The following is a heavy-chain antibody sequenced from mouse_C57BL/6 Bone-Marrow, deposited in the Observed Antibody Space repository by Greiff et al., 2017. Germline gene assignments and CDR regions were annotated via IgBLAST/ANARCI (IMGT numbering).Heavy chain of an antibody. CDR1: GYTFTNYW. V-gene: IGHV1-63*01. J-gene: IGHJ2*01. Sequence: VQLQQSGAELVRPGPSVKMSCKASGYTFTNYWIGWAKQRPGHGLEWIGDIYPGGGYTNYNEKFKGKATLTADKSSSTAYMQFSSLTSEDSAIYYCARRGTVVGYFDYWGQGTTLTVSS. D-gene: IGHD1-1*01. CDR3: ARRGTVVGYFDY. CDR2: IYPGGGYT.